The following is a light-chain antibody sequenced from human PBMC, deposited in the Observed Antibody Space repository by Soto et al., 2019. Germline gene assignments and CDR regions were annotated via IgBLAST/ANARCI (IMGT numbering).Light chain of an antibody. CDR1: ASDIGGYTF. V-gene: IGLV2-8*01. CDR3: SAHGGTNPYV. J-gene: IGLJ1*01. Sequence: QSALTQPPSASASPGQSVAISCTGTASDIGGYTFVSWYQQHPGKAPKLLIYDVNKRPSGVPDRFSGSKSGNTASLTVSGLQAEDEADYYCSAHGGTNPYVFGTGTKLTVL. CDR2: DVN.